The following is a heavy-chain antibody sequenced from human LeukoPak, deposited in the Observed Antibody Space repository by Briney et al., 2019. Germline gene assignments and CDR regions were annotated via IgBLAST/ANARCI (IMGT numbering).Heavy chain of an antibody. J-gene: IGHJ4*02. CDR2: FDPEDGET. D-gene: IGHD3-22*01. CDR3: ATDSESSGYYKYYFDY. Sequence: GASVKVSCKVSGYTLTELSMHWVRQAPGKGLEWMGGFDPEDGETIYAQKFQGRVTMTEDTSTDTAYMELSNLRSEDTAVYYCATDSESSGYYKYYFDYWGQGTLVTVSS. CDR1: GYTLTELS. V-gene: IGHV1-24*01.